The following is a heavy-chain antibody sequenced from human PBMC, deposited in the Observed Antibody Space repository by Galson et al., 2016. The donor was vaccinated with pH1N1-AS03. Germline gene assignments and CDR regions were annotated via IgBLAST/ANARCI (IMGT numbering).Heavy chain of an antibody. V-gene: IGHV1-69*13. CDR3: ASDRYRDKSTAFYESAY. Sequence: SVKVSCKASAGTFATFAVSWVRQARGQGLEWMGGVIPLSGTTNYAQKFQGRVTITADDSTGTAYMELRSLRSDDTAVYYCASDRYRDKSTAFYESAYWGQGTRVTVSS. J-gene: IGHJ4*02. CDR1: AGTFATFA. CDR2: VIPLSGTT. D-gene: IGHD2/OR15-2a*01.